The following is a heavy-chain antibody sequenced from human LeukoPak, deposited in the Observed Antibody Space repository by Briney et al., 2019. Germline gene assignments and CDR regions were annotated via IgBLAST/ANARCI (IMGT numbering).Heavy chain of an antibody. CDR1: GGSFSGYY. V-gene: IGHV4-34*01. D-gene: IGHD3-10*01. CDR2: INHSGST. J-gene: IGHJ4*02. CDR3: ARAITMVQGVIIYYFDY. Sequence: SETLSLTCAVYGGSFSGYYWSWIRQPPGKGLEWIGEINHSGSTNYNPSLKSRVTISVDTSKNQFSLKLSSVTAADTAVYYCARAITMVQGVIIYYFDYWGQGTLVTVSP.